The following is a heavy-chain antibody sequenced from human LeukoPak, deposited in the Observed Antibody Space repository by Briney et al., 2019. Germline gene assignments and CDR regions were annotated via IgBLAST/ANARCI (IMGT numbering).Heavy chain of an antibody. Sequence: GGSLRLSCAASGFTFSSYAMSWVRQAPGKGLEWVSAISGSGGSTYYADSVKGRFTISRDNSKNTLYLQMNSLRAEDTAVYYCAKVSGYSGSYASNYFDYWGQGTLVTVPS. J-gene: IGHJ4*02. CDR2: ISGSGGST. V-gene: IGHV3-23*01. D-gene: IGHD1-26*01. CDR1: GFTFSSYA. CDR3: AKVSGYSGSYASNYFDY.